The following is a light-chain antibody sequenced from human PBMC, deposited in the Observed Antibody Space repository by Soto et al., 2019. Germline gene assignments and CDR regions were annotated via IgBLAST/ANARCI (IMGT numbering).Light chain of an antibody. CDR2: KAS. Sequence: DLQMTQSPSTLSASVGDRVTITCRASQSINSWLAWYQQKPGKAPNLLIHKASTLESGVPSRFSGSGSGTKFTLTISSLQPDDFATYYCLHYYSSSTFGQGTKVEIK. J-gene: IGKJ1*01. CDR3: LHYYSSST. CDR1: QSINSW. V-gene: IGKV1-5*03.